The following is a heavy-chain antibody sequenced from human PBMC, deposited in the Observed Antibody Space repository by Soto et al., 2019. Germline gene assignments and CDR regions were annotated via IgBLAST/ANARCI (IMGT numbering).Heavy chain of an antibody. D-gene: IGHD7-27*01. J-gene: IGHJ3*02. V-gene: IGHV3-23*01. CDR1: GFTFSIFA. CDR2: ISGRGGNT. Sequence: EVQLLESGGGLVQPGGSLRLSCAASGFTFSIFAMSWVRQAPGKGLEWVSTISGRGGNTYYADSVKGRFTISRDNSKNTLNLQMNGLRGEDTAVYYCAKDRGTGDYGVNDVDIWGQGTMVTVSS. CDR3: AKDRGTGDYGVNDVDI.